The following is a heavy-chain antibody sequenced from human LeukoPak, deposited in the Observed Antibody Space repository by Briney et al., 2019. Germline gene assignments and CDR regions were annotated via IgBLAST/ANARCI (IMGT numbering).Heavy chain of an antibody. D-gene: IGHD5-12*01. CDR2: MSSDGSEK. CDR3: ARDTVATN. V-gene: IGHV3-30*03. CDR1: GFTFSGYG. Sequence: GGSLRLSCAVSGFTFSGYGMHWVRQAPGKGLEWVAGMSSDGSEKFYADSVKGRFTISRDNAKNSLYLQMNSLRDEDTAVYYCARDTVATNWGQGTLVTVSS. J-gene: IGHJ4*02.